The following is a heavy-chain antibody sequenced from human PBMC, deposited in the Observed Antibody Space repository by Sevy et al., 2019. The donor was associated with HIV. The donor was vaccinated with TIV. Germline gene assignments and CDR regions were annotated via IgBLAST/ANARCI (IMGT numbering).Heavy chain of an antibody. D-gene: IGHD2-2*01. CDR3: ARDIVDPKIVVVPAASNWFDP. Sequence: ASVKVSCKASGYTFTSYGISWVRQAPGQGLEWMGWISAYNGNTNYAQKLQGRVTMTTDTSTSTAYMELRSLRADDMAVYYCARDIVDPKIVVVPAASNWFDPWGQGTLVTVSS. CDR2: ISAYNGNT. V-gene: IGHV1-18*03. CDR1: GYTFTSYG. J-gene: IGHJ5*02.